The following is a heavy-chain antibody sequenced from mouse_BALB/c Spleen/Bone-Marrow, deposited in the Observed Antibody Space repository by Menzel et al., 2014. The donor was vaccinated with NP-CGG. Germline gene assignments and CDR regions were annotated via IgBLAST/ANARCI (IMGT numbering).Heavy chain of an antibody. D-gene: IGHD1-2*01. Sequence: HLLESGPGLVKPSQSLSITCTVSGFSLNSYGVHWVRQPPGKGLEWLGVIWSGGSTDYNAAFISRLSISKDNSKSQVFFKMNSLQADDTAIYYCARQPLRRHAMDYWGQGTSVTVSS. CDR2: IWSGGST. CDR3: ARQPLRRHAMDY. CDR1: GFSLNSYG. V-gene: IGHV2-4*02. J-gene: IGHJ4*01.